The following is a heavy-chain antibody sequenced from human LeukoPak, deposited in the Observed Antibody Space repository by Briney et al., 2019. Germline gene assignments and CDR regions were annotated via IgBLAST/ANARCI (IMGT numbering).Heavy chain of an antibody. D-gene: IGHD3-22*01. CDR2: INPNSGGT. J-gene: IGHJ4*02. CDR1: GYTFTGYY. CDR3: ARVATYYDSSGQFDY. V-gene: IGHV1-2*02. Sequence: GASVKVSCKASGYTFTGYYMHWVRQAPGQGLEWMGWINPNSGGTNYAQKFQGRVTMTRDTSISTACMELSRLRSDDTAVYYCARVATYYDSSGQFDYWGQGTQVTVSS.